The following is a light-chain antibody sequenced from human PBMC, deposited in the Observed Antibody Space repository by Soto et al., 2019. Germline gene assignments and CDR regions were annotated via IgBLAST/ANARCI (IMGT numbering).Light chain of an antibody. CDR3: QQYGSSLFP. Sequence: DIVLTQSPGTLSLSPGERATLSCRASQSVSSKYLAWYQQKPGQAPRVLIYGASIRATGIPERFSGGGSGTDFALTITRLEPEDFAVYCCQQYGSSLFPFGPGTKVDIK. CDR2: GAS. V-gene: IGKV3-20*01. J-gene: IGKJ3*01. CDR1: QSVSSKY.